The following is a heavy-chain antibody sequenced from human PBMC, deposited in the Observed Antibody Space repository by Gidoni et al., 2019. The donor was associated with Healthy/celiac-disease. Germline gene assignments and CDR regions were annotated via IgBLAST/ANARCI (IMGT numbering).Heavy chain of an antibody. J-gene: IGHJ4*02. CDR3: AARYCSSTSCQPFTRGDY. CDR1: GFTFTSSA. D-gene: IGHD2-2*01. CDR2: IVVGSGNT. Sequence: QMQLVQSGPEVKKPGTSVKVSCKASGFTFTSSAVQWVRQARGQRLEWIGWIVVGSGNTNYAQKFQERVTITRDMSTSTAYMELSSLRSEDTAVYYCAARYCSSTSCQPFTRGDYWGQGTLVTVSS. V-gene: IGHV1-58*01.